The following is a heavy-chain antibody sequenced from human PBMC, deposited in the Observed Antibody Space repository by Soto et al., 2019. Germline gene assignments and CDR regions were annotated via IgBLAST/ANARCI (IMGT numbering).Heavy chain of an antibody. CDR3: ARVSYYNDSSGYQYYFDY. Sequence: QVQLQESGPGLVKPSETLSLTCTVSGGSISSYYGSWIRQPPGKGLEWMGYIYYSGSTNYNPPLKSRVTISVDXXKXQXXLKLSSVTAADTAVYYCARVSYYNDSSGYQYYFDYWGQGTLVTVSS. CDR2: IYYSGST. D-gene: IGHD3-22*01. CDR1: GGSISSYY. V-gene: IGHV4-59*01. J-gene: IGHJ4*02.